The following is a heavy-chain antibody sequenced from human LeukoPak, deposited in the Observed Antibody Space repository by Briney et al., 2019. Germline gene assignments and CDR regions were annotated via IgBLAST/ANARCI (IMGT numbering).Heavy chain of an antibody. D-gene: IGHD1-7*01. Sequence: GGSLRLSCAASGFLLSSYATHWVRQAPGKGLEWVAVISYDGSNKYYADSVKGRFTISRDNSKNTLYLQMNSLRAEDTAVYYCERSNWYYHSYYFCYWGQVALVTVSS. CDR1: GFLLSSYA. CDR3: ERSNWYYHSYYFCY. V-gene: IGHV3-30*04. CDR2: ISYDGSNK. J-gene: IGHJ4*02.